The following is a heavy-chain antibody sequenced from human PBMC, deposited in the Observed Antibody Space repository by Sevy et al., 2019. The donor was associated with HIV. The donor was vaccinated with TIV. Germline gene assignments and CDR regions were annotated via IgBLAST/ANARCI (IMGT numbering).Heavy chain of an antibody. V-gene: IGHV3-33*01. CDR2: IWYDGSKK. CDR1: GFTFSSYG. J-gene: IGHJ6*02. CDR3: ARDSEVDYGDPLRDYYYGMDV. Sequence: GGSLRLSCAASGFTFSSYGMHWVRQAPGKGLEWVAVIWYDGSKKYYTDSVKGRCTISRDNSKNTLYLQMNSLRAEDTAVYYCARDSEVDYGDPLRDYYYGMDVWGQGTTVTVSS. D-gene: IGHD4-17*01.